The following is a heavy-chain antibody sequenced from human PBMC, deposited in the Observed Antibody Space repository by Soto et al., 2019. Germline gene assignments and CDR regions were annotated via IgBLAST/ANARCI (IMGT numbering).Heavy chain of an antibody. V-gene: IGHV3-64D*06. CDR3: VKDDLSNGWYKGRYYYYGMDV. Sequence: GVRRVSQNTRKGLEYVSAISSNGGSTYYADSVKGRFTISRDNSKNTLYLQMSSLRAEDTAVYYCVKDDLSNGWYKGRYYYYGMDVWGQGTTVTVSS. CDR2: ISSNGGST. CDR1: G. J-gene: IGHJ6*02. D-gene: IGHD6-19*01.